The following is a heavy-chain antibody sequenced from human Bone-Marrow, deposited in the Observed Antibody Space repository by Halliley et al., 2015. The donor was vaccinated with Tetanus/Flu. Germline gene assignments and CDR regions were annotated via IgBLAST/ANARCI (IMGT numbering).Heavy chain of an antibody. CDR2: WYGGKNL. D-gene: IGHD6-6*01. J-gene: IGHJ6*02. V-gene: IGHV3-33*01. Sequence: WYGGKNLYDGDSMKGRVTISRDDSTNTLYLQMTSLRVEDTAVYYCAREHGSSSTEPYYYYGMDVWGQGTPVTVSS. CDR3: AREHGSSSTEPYYYYGMDV.